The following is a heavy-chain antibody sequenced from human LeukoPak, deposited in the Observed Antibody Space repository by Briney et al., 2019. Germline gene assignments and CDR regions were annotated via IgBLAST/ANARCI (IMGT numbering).Heavy chain of an antibody. V-gene: IGHV1-46*03. CDR3: AVSSWYFPVVDY. CDR1: GYTFTSYY. Sequence: ASVKVSCKASGYTFTSYYMHWVRQAPGQGLELKGIINPSGGSTSYAQKFQRRVTMTRDTSTSTVYMELSSLRSEDTAVYYCAVSSWYFPVVDYWGQGTLVTVSS. D-gene: IGHD6-13*01. J-gene: IGHJ4*02. CDR2: INPSGGST.